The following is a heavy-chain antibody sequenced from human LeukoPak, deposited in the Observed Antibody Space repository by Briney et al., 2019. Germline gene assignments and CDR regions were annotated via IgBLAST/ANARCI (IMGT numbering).Heavy chain of an antibody. Sequence: GVSVKVSCKASGYTFTGYYMHWVRQAPGQGLEWMGWINPNSGGTNYAQKFQGRVTMTRDTSISTAYMELSRLRSDDTAVYYCAREAAAGTWADYWGQGTLVTVSS. V-gene: IGHV1-2*02. CDR1: GYTFTGYY. J-gene: IGHJ4*02. D-gene: IGHD6-13*01. CDR3: AREAAAGTWADY. CDR2: INPNSGGT.